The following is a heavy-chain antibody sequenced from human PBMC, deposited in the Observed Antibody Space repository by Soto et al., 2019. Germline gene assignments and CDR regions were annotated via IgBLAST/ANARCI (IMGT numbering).Heavy chain of an antibody. CDR2: ISSSSSYI. V-gene: IGHV3-21*04. J-gene: IGHJ4*02. CDR3: AKGPYYDFWSGYYDLDY. CDR1: GFTFSSYS. D-gene: IGHD3-3*01. Sequence: PGGSLRLSCAASGFTFSSYSMNWVRQAPGKGLEWVSSISSSSSYIYYADSVKGRFTISRDNSKNTLYLQMNSLRAEDTAVYYCAKGPYYDFWSGYYDLDYWGQGTLVTVSS.